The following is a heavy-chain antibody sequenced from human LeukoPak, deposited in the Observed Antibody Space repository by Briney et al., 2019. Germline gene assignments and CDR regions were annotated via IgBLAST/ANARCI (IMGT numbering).Heavy chain of an antibody. D-gene: IGHD3-10*01. CDR3: ARAGRTKYYYGSGSPQGNWFDP. V-gene: IGHV4-39*01. Sequence: SETLSLTCTVSGGSISSSSYYWGWIRQPPGKGLEWIGSIYYSGSTYYNPSLKSRVTISVDTSKNQFSLKLSSVTAADTAVYYCARAGRTKYYYGSGSPQGNWFDPWGQGTLVTVSS. CDR1: GGSISSSSYY. J-gene: IGHJ5*02. CDR2: IYYSGST.